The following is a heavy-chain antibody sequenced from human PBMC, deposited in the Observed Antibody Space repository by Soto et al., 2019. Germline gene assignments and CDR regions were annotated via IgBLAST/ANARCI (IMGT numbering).Heavy chain of an antibody. Sequence: QVKLVQSGAEVKKPGASVKVSCKASGYTFTSYGISWVRQAPGQGLEWMGWISAYNGNTNYAQKLQGRVTMTTDTSTSTAYMELRSLRSDDTAVYYCASVYRELFPVQSDAFDLWGQGTMVTDSS. CDR3: ASVYRELFPVQSDAFDL. V-gene: IGHV1-18*01. D-gene: IGHD1-26*01. J-gene: IGHJ3*01. CDR1: GYTFTSYG. CDR2: ISAYNGNT.